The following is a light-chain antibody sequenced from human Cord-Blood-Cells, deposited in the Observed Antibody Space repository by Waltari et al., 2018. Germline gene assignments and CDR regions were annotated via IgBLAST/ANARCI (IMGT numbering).Light chain of an antibody. CDR1: KSLLHSNGYNY. CDR3: MQAVQTRWT. CDR2: LGS. J-gene: IGKJ1*01. Sequence: DIVMTQSPLSLPVTPGEPASIPSRSSKSLLHSNGYNYLDWYLQKPGQSPQLLTYLGSNRASGVPDRFSGSGSGTDFTLKISRVEAEDVGVYYCMQAVQTRWTFGQGTKVEIK. V-gene: IGKV2-28*01.